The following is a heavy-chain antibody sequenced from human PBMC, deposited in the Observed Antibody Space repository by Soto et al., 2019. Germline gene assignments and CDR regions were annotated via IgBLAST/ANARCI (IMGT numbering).Heavy chain of an antibody. Sequence: GGSLRLSCAASGFTFSSYAMSWVRQAPGKGLEWVSAISGSGGSTYYADSVKGRFTISRDNSKNTLYLQMNSLRAEDTAVYYCAKDLGQHIVVVPAAMLFYYYVMDVWGQGTTVTVSS. D-gene: IGHD2-2*01. CDR3: AKDLGQHIVVVPAAMLFYYYVMDV. J-gene: IGHJ6*02. CDR1: GFTFSSYA. CDR2: ISGSGGST. V-gene: IGHV3-23*01.